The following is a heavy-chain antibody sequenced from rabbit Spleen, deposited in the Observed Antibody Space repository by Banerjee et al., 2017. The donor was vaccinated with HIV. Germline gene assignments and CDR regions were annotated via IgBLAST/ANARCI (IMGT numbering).Heavy chain of an antibody. J-gene: IGHJ6*01. CDR2: ISAGVSFTT. CDR1: GFSFSYSDY. Sequence: QSLEESGGDLVKPGASLTLTCTASGFSFSYSDYMCWVRQPPGKGPEWIACISAGVSFTTYYATWAKGRFTISKTSSTTVSLQMTSLTTADTATYFCARDSGTSFSSYGMDLWGPGTLVT. CDR3: ARDSGTSFSSYGMDL. V-gene: IGHV1S40*01. D-gene: IGHD8-1*01.